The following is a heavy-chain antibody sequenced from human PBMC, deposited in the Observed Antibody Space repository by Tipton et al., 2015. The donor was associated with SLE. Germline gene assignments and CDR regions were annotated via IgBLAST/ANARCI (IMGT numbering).Heavy chain of an antibody. CDR3: ARDPNYGSGSYDDAFDI. CDR1: GGSISSYY. Sequence: LRLSCTVSGGSISSYYWSWIRQPPGKGLEWIGYIYYSGSTNYNPSLKSRVTISVDTSKNQFSLKLSSVTAADTAVYYCARDPNYGSGSYDDAFDIWGQGTMVTVSS. D-gene: IGHD3-10*01. V-gene: IGHV4-59*01. CDR2: IYYSGST. J-gene: IGHJ3*02.